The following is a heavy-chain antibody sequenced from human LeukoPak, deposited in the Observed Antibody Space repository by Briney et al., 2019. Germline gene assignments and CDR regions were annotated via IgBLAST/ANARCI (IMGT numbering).Heavy chain of an antibody. CDR1: GFSFSKYW. D-gene: IGHD3-9*01. V-gene: IGHV3-74*01. CDR3: ARDFDMGITPGDDFDF. J-gene: IGHJ4*02. CDR2: IKEDGTYT. Sequence: GRSLRLSCAASGFSFSKYWMHWVRQTPGEGLVWVSRIKEDGTYTSYADSVKGRFTISRDNARNTVFLQMNSLRAEDTAVYYCARDFDMGITPGDDFDFWGQGTLVTVSS.